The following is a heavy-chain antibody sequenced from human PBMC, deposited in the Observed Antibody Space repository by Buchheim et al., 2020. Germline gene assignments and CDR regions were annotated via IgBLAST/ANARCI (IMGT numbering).Heavy chain of an antibody. CDR1: GYTFTGNY. D-gene: IGHD4-11*01. V-gene: IGHV1-2*02. CDR3: ARGITTRYYYYGMDV. CDR2: ISPSSGGT. Sequence: QVQLVQSGAEVKKPGASVKVSCKASGYTFTGNYVHWVRLAPGQGLEWMGWISPSSGGTNYAQKFQGRVTMTRDTSISTAYMELSRLRSDDTAVYYCARGITTRYYYYGMDVWGQGTT. J-gene: IGHJ6*02.